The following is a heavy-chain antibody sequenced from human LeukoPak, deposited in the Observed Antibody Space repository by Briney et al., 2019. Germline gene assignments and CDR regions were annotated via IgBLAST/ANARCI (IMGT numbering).Heavy chain of an antibody. CDR3: ARDGCSGGSCYPLSIWYYYYGMDV. V-gene: IGHV1-69*01. CDR1: GGTFSSYA. Sequence: GASVTVSCKASGGTFSSYAVSWVRQAPGQGLEWMGGIIPIFGIANYAQKFQGRVTITADVSTGATYMELRSLRSDDTAVYYCARDGCSGGSCYPLSIWYYYYGMDVWGQGTTVTVSS. D-gene: IGHD2-15*01. J-gene: IGHJ6*02. CDR2: IIPIFGIA.